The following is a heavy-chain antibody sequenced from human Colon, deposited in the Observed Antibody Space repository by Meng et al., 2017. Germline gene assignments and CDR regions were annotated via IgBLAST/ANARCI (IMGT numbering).Heavy chain of an antibody. Sequence: GESLKISCAASGFMFSDSWMTWVRQAPGKGLEFVTNINPDESVKNYVDSVKGRFASSRDNAKRSLYLQMNSLTAEDTALYYCARDPSHGAFDIWGQGTRVTGSS. CDR3: ARDPSHGAFDI. CDR1: GFMFSDSW. CDR2: INPDESVK. J-gene: IGHJ3*02. V-gene: IGHV3-7*01.